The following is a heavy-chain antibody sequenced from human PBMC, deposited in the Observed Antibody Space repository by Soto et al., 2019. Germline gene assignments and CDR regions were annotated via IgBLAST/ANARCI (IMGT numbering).Heavy chain of an antibody. CDR2: IYYSGST. CDR1: GGSISSYY. D-gene: IGHD3-10*01. Sequence: SETLSLTCTVSGGSISSYYWSWIRQPPGKGLEWIGYIYYSGSTNYSPSLKSRVTISVDTSKNQFSLKLSSVTAADTAVYYCARDGYYYGAFDIWGQGTMVTVSS. V-gene: IGHV4-59*01. J-gene: IGHJ3*02. CDR3: ARDGYYYGAFDI.